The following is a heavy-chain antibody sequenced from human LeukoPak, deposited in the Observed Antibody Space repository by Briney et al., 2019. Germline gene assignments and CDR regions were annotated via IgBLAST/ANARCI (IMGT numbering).Heavy chain of an antibody. J-gene: IGHJ3*02. CDR3: ASKILEWSYHDAFDI. CDR2: IYYSGST. CDR1: GGSISSYY. Sequence: SETLSLTCTVSGGSISSYYWSWIRQPPGKGLEWIGYIYYSGSTNYNPSLKSRVTISVDTSKNQFSLKLSSVTAADTAVYYCASKILEWSYHDAFDIWGQGTTVTVSS. D-gene: IGHD2-15*01. V-gene: IGHV4-59*08.